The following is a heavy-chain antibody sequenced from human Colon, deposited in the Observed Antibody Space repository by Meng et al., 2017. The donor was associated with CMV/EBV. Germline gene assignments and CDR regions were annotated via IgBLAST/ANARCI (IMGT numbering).Heavy chain of an antibody. J-gene: IGHJ4*02. CDR3: ARAHQVKWELPQIDY. Sequence: SETLSLTCTVSGGSISSYYWSWIRQPPGKGLEWVGYMHYSGSTTYNPSLESRVTISLGTSKTQFSLKLSSVTAADTAVYYCARAHQVKWELPQIDYWGQGTLVTVSS. CDR2: MHYSGST. V-gene: IGHV4-59*01. CDR1: GGSISSYY. D-gene: IGHD1-26*01.